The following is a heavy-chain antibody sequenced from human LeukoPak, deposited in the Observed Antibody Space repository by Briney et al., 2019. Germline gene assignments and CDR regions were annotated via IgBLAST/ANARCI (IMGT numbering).Heavy chain of an antibody. J-gene: IGHJ2*01. D-gene: IGHD3-16*01. Sequence: SETLSLTCTVSGGSISSSSYYWGWIRQPPGKGLEWIAIIYYSGNTYYNPSLKSRVTISVDTSKNQFSLKLGSVTAADTAVYYCARQSVFWYFDLWGRGTLVTVSS. V-gene: IGHV4-39*01. CDR2: IYYSGNT. CDR1: GGSISSSSYY. CDR3: ARQSVFWYFDL.